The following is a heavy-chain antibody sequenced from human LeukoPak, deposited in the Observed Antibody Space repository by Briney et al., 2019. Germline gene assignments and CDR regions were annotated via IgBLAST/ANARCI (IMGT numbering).Heavy chain of an antibody. V-gene: IGHV3-15*01. Sequence: GGSLRLSCSASGFTFTNAWMGWVRQAPGKGLQWVGRIKSTTDGGTTDYAAPVKGRFAILRDDSENTLYLQMNYLKTEDTAVYYCTPGGYYDSSGYYSHIYWGQGTLVTVSS. J-gene: IGHJ4*02. CDR2: IKSTTDGGTT. D-gene: IGHD3-22*01. CDR1: GFTFTNAW. CDR3: TPGGYYDSSGYYSHIY.